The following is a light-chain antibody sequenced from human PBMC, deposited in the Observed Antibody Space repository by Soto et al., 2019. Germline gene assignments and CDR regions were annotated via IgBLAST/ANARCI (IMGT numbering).Light chain of an antibody. J-gene: IGKJ3*01. V-gene: IGKV3-15*01. CDR3: HQYNSWPRGT. CDR1: QGISTN. Sequence: ETVMTQSPATLSASPGERVTLSCRASQGISTNLAWYQQKPGQAPFLLIYGASTRAFRAPDRFSGSGSGTEFTLTITSLQSEDFAVYYCHQYNSWPRGTFGPGTKVEIK. CDR2: GAS.